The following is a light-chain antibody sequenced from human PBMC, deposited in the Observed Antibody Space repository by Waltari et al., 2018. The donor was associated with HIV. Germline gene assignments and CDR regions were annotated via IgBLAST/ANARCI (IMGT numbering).Light chain of an antibody. J-gene: IGLJ2*01. CDR3: FSYAGNNFLL. CDR1: SSDIGLYHF. CDR2: DVS. Sequence: QSALPQPPSASGSPGQSVTISCAGTSSDIGLYHFVSWYQPHPGKAPQLMISDVSRRPSGVPDRFSGSKSGNTASLTVSGLQADDEATYYCFSYAGNNFLLFGGGTKLTVL. V-gene: IGLV2-8*01.